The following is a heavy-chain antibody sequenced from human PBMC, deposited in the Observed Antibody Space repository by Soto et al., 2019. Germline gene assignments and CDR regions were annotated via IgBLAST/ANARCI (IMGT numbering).Heavy chain of an antibody. V-gene: IGHV5-10-1*01. D-gene: IGHD6-6*01. J-gene: IGHJ6*02. CDR3: ARLGSSSRTHYYYYGMDV. Sequence: PGESLKISCKGSGYSFTSYWISWVRQMPGKGLEWMGRIDPSDSYTNYSPSFQGHVTISADKSISTAYLQWSSLKASDTAMYHCARLGSSSRTHYYYYGMDVWGQGTTVTVSS. CDR2: IDPSDSYT. CDR1: GYSFTSYW.